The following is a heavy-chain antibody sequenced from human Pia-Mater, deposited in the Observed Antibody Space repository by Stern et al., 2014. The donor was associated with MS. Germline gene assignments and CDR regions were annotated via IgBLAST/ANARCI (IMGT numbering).Heavy chain of an antibody. Sequence: QLQLQESGPGLVKPSETLSLTCTVSGASITNRDYWGWIRQPPGKGLEWIGSGYYIGITYYRPSLKSRAAISIDTSRNQFFLRLNSVTTTDTAVYFCARGVTAVTNYVPNWCFDLWGRGTLVTVSS. CDR3: ARGVTAVTNYVPNWCFDL. V-gene: IGHV4-39*02. CDR1: GASITNRDY. CDR2: GYYIGIT. D-gene: IGHD4-11*01. J-gene: IGHJ2*01.